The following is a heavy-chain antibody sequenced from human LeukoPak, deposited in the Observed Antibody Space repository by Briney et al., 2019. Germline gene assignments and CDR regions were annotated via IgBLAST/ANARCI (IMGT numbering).Heavy chain of an antibody. CDR2: FSSSSSFI. CDR1: EFTFTAYI. CDR3: AKEGRSTPPGY. V-gene: IGHV3-21*01. J-gene: IGHJ4*02. Sequence: PGGSLGLSFAPPEFTFTAYILTGVGQPPGRGRDWVAYFSSSSSFIYYTNSVKGRFPISRDNAKNSLYLQMNSLRAEDTAVYFCAKEGRSTPPGYWGQGALVTVSS. D-gene: IGHD6-13*01.